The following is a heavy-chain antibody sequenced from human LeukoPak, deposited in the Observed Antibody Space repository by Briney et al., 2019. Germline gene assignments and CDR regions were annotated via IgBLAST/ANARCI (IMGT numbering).Heavy chain of an antibody. CDR2: IYTSGST. J-gene: IGHJ5*02. Sequence: SQTLSLTCTVSGGSISSVSYYWSWIRQPAGKGLEWIGRIYTSGSTNYNPSLKSRVTISVDTSKNQFSLKLSSVTAADTAVYYCARDLGVAAAGRFGAWGQGTLVTVSS. D-gene: IGHD6-13*01. CDR3: ARDLGVAAAGRFGA. V-gene: IGHV4-61*02. CDR1: GGSISSVSYY.